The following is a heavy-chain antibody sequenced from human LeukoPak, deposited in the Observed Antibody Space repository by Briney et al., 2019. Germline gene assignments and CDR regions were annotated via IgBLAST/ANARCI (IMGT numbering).Heavy chain of an antibody. D-gene: IGHD3-10*01. Sequence: GGSVRLSCAASGFTFSSYGMHWVRQAPGKGLEWVAVISYDGSSKYYADSVKGRFTISRDNSKNTLYLQMKTLRSEDTAVYYCGYFNSGSYSTPDSWGQGTQVTVSS. CDR1: GFTFSSYG. J-gene: IGHJ5*01. V-gene: IGHV3-30*19. CDR3: GYFNSGSYSTPDS. CDR2: ISYDGSSK.